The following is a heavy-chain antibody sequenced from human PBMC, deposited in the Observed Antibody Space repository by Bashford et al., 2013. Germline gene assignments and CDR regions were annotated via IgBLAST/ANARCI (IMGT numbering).Heavy chain of an antibody. CDR1: GGTFSSYT. V-gene: IGHV1-69*04. J-gene: IGHJ4*02. CDR2: IIPILGIA. D-gene: IGHD2-15*01. CDR3: ARDGAAPVMTYCSGNSCYPDY. Sequence: SVKVSCKASGGTFSSYTISWVRQAPGQGLEWMGRIIPILGIANYAQKFQGRVTITADKSTSTAYMELSSLRSEDTAVYYCARDGAAPVMTYCSGNSCYPDYWAREPWSPSPQ.